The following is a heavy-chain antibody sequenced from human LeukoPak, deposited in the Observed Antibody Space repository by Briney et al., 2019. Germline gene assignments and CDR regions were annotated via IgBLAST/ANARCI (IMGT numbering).Heavy chain of an antibody. J-gene: IGHJ4*02. CDR1: GGSFSGYY. CDR3: ARGAAVASPHY. Sequence: PSETLSLTCAVYGGSFSGYYWSWIRQPPGKGLEWIGEINHSGSTNYNPSLKSRVTISVDTSKNQFSLKLSSVTAADTAVYYCARGAAVASPHYWGQGTLVTVSS. CDR2: INHSGST. V-gene: IGHV4-34*01. D-gene: IGHD4-23*01.